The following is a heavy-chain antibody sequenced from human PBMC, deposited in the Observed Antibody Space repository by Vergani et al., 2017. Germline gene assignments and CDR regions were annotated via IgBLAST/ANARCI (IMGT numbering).Heavy chain of an antibody. Sequence: QVQLQESGPGLVKPSQTLSLTCTVSGGSISRGGYYWSWIRQHPGKGLEWTGYIYYSGSTYYNPSLKSRVTISVDTSKNQFSLKLSSVTAADTAVYYCASHGNYYDSSGYYYVGWFDPWGQGALVTVSS. CDR3: ASHGNYYDSSGYYYVGWFDP. J-gene: IGHJ5*02. CDR1: GGSISRGGYY. D-gene: IGHD3-22*01. V-gene: IGHV4-31*03. CDR2: IYYSGST.